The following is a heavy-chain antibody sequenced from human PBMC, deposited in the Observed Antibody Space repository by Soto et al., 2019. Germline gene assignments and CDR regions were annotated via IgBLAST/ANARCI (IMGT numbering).Heavy chain of an antibody. J-gene: IGHJ4*02. Sequence: SETLSLTCSVSGGSMRNYYWNLIRQPPGRGLEWIGYVYHSGSTNYNPSLKGRVSMSVDVSRNHFSLTLHSVTAADTAVYFCTSSYSHYSSQDYWGQGTLVTVSS. D-gene: IGHD2-21*01. V-gene: IGHV4-59*01. CDR3: TSSYSHYSSQDY. CDR2: VYHSGST. CDR1: GGSMRNYY.